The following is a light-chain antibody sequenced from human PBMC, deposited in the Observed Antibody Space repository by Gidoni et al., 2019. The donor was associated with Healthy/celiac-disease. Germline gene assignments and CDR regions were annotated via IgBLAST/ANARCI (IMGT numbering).Light chain of an antibody. CDR3: RKALQIPYT. V-gene: IGKV2-28*01. J-gene: IGKJ2*01. Sequence: IVMTQSPLSLPVTPGEPASISCRSSQSLLHSNGYNYWDWYLQKPGQSAQLLIYLGSNRASGVPDRFSGSGAGTDFTLKISRVEAEDVGGYYCRKALQIPYTFGQGTKLEIK. CDR1: QSLLHSNGYNY. CDR2: LGS.